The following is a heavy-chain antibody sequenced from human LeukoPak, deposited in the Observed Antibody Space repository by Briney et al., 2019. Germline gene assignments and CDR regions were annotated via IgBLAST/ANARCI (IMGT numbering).Heavy chain of an antibody. D-gene: IGHD3-10*01. Sequence: SETLSLTCTVSGGSISSYYWSWIRQPAGKGLEWIGRIYTSGSTNYNPSLKSRVTISVDTSKNQFSLKLSSVTAADTAVYYCARGITMVRGVILDYWGQGTLVTVSS. CDR3: ARGITMVRGVILDY. CDR2: IYTSGST. V-gene: IGHV4-4*07. J-gene: IGHJ4*02. CDR1: GGSISSYY.